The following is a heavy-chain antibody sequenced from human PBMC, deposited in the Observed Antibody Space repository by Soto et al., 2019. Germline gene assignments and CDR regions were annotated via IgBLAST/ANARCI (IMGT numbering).Heavy chain of an antibody. CDR3: ARGPEGGSGYDSERP. V-gene: IGHV1-69*02. J-gene: IGHJ4*02. CDR1: GGTFSSYT. CDR2: IIPMLGIA. Sequence: QVQLVQSGAEVKKPGSSVKVSCKASGGTFSSYTISWVRQARGQGGEWMGRIIPMLGIANYAQKFQGRVTITADKSTSTAHMKLSSLRSEDTAVYYCARGPEGGSGYDSERPWGQGTLVTVSS. D-gene: IGHD5-12*01.